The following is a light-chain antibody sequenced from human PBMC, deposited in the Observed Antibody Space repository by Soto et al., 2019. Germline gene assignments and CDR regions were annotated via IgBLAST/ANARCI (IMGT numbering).Light chain of an antibody. Sequence: QSVLTQPPSASGTPGQRVTISCSGSNSNVATNYVYWYQQLPGTSPKLLIFTNDQRPPGFPDRFSASKSGTSASLAISGLRSEDEADYYGSATDDILGGPVFGGGTKLTVL. CDR3: SATDDILGGPV. J-gene: IGLJ3*02. V-gene: IGLV1-47*02. CDR1: NSNVATNY. CDR2: TND.